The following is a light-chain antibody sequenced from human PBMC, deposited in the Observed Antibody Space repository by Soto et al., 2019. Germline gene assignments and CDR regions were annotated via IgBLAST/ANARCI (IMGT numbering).Light chain of an antibody. CDR1: SSDVGGYNY. J-gene: IGLJ1*01. V-gene: IGLV2-14*01. CDR3: SSYTSSSTYV. Sequence: QSALTQPASVSGSPGQSITISCTGTSSDVGGYNYVSWYQKHPGKAPKLMIYEVSNRLSGVSNRFSGSKSGHTASLTISGLQAEDEADYYCSSYTSSSTYVFGTGTKLTVL. CDR2: EVS.